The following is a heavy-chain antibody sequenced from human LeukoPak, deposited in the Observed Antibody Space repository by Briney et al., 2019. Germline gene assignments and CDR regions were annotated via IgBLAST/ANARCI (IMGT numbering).Heavy chain of an antibody. D-gene: IGHD3-3*01. Sequence: SETLSLTCAVYGGSFSGYYWSWIRQPPGKGLEWIGEINHSGSTNYNPSLKSRVTISVDTSKNQLSLKLSSVTAADTAVYYCARKDYDFWSGYYSSWFDPWGQGTLVTVSS. J-gene: IGHJ5*02. CDR3: ARKDYDFWSGYYSSWFDP. CDR2: INHSGST. CDR1: GGSFSGYY. V-gene: IGHV4-34*01.